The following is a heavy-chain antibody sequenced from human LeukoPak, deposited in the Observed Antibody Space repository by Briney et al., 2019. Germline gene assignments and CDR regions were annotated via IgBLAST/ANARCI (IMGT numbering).Heavy chain of an antibody. J-gene: IGHJ6*03. V-gene: IGHV1-46*01. D-gene: IGHD1-1*01. CDR3: AGGTGTPMERYYYYYMDV. Sequence: GASVKVSCKASGYTFTSYYMHWVRQAPGQGLEWMGIINPSGGSTGYAQKFQGRVTMTRDMSTSTVYMELSSLRSEDAAVYYCAGGTGTPMERYYYYYMDVWGKGTTVTVSS. CDR1: GYTFTSYY. CDR2: INPSGGST.